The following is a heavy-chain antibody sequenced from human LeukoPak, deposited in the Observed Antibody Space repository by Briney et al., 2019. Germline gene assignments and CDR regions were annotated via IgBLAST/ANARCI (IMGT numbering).Heavy chain of an antibody. CDR1: GFTFSSYA. J-gene: IGHJ4*02. CDR2: ISTRGGTT. CDR3: AKDRWVGATISHYFDY. D-gene: IGHD1-26*01. Sequence: GGSLRLSCAASGFTFSSYALKWVRPAPGKGLEWVSAISTRGGTTYYADSVKGRFTISRDDSKYTLYLQMNSLRVEDTAVYYCAKDRWVGATISHYFDYWGQGTLVTVSS. V-gene: IGHV3-23*01.